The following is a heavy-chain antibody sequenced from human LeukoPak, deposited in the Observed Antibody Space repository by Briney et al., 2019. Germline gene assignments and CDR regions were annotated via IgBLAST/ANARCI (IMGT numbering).Heavy chain of an antibody. D-gene: IGHD2/OR15-2a*01. CDR3: ASSPAWFLRAPKYYFDY. CDR2: IIPIFGTA. J-gene: IGHJ4*02. V-gene: IGHV1-69*13. CDR1: GGTFSGYA. Sequence: SVNVSCKASGGTFSGYAISWVRQAPGQGFEWMGGIIPIFGTANYAQKFQGRVTITADESTSTAYMELSSLRSEDTAVYYCASSPAWFLRAPKYYFDYWGQGTLVTVSS.